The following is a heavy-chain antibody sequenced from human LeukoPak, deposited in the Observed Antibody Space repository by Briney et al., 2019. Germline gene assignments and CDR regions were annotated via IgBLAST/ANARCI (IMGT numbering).Heavy chain of an antibody. D-gene: IGHD4-17*01. J-gene: IGHJ4*02. Sequence: SGPTLVNPTQTLTLTCAFSGFSLSTSGVGVGWIRQPPVKAPEWLALIYWDDDKPFSPALRNRLTIAKDTSKSQVILKMTNMDPVETATYYCVHRPAYGAITTWDSWGQGTLVTVSS. CDR3: VHRPAYGAITTWDS. CDR2: IYWDDDK. CDR1: GFSLSTSGVG. V-gene: IGHV2-5*02.